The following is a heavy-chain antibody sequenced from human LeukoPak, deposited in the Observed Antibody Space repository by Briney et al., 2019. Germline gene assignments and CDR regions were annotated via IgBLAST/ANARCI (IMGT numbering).Heavy chain of an antibody. CDR3: ARDGPMGVVAHDAFDI. V-gene: IGHV4-39*07. Sequence: SETLSLTCTVSGGSISSSNYYRGWIRQPPGKGLEWIGNIYYSGSTYYNPSLKSRVTISVDTSKNQFSLRLSSVTAADTAVYYCARDGPMGVVAHDAFDIWGQGTMVTVSS. CDR1: GGSISSSNYY. D-gene: IGHD2-15*01. J-gene: IGHJ3*02. CDR2: IYYSGST.